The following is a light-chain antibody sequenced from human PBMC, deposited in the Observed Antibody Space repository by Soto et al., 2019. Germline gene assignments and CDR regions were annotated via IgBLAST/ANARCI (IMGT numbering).Light chain of an antibody. J-gene: IGKJ1*01. CDR2: AAS. CDR3: QQYYSSPWT. Sequence: VIWMTQSPSLLSASTGDRVTISCRVSPGVSNFLAWYQQKPGKAPKILIYAASTLQTGVPSRFSGSGSGTDFTLTISKLQSEDFATYYCQQYYSSPWTFGQGTKVEI. CDR1: PGVSNF. V-gene: IGKV1D-8*01.